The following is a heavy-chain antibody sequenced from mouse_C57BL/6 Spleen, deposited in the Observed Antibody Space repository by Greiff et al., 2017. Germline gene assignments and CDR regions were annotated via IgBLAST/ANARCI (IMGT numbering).Heavy chain of an antibody. J-gene: IGHJ3*01. CDR2: IYPGSGNT. Sequence: VQLQESGAELVRPGASVKLSCKASGYTFTDYYIHWVKQRPGQGLEWIARIYPGSGNTYYNEKFKGKATLTAEKSSSTAYMQSSSLTSDDSAVYFCARDDYGPFAYWGQGTLVTVSA. CDR1: GYTFTDYY. V-gene: IGHV1-76*01. CDR3: ARDDYGPFAY. D-gene: IGHD2-4*01.